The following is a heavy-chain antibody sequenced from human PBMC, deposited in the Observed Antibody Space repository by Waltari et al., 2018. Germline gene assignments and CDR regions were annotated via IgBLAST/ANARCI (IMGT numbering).Heavy chain of an antibody. CDR1: AYRFPNNG. J-gene: IGHJ6*02. CDR3: AGSTSPLGYYYYGMDV. Sequence: QVQLVQSGAEVKKPGASVKVSCKASAYRFPNNGVSWVRQAPGQGLEWMGRISGYNGNTKYEQKLQGRVTMTTDTSTSTAYMELRSLRSDDAAVYYCAGSTSPLGYYYYGMDVWGQGTTVTVSS. D-gene: IGHD1-26*01. CDR2: ISGYNGNT. V-gene: IGHV1-18*04.